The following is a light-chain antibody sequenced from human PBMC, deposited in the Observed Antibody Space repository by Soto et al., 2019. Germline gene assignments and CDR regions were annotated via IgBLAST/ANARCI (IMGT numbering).Light chain of an antibody. J-gene: IGLJ1*01. Sequence: QSALTQPASVSGSPGQSITISCIGTSSDVGGYNFVSWYQQHPGKVPKLMIYHVSDRPSGLSHRFSGSKSGNTASLTISGLQAEDEADYYCASYSGSNTFVFGGGTKVTVL. CDR2: HVS. V-gene: IGLV2-14*03. CDR3: ASYSGSNTFV. CDR1: SSDVGGYNF.